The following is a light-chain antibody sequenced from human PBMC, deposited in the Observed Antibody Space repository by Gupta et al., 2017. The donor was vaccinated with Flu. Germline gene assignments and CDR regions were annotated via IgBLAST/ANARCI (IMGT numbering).Light chain of an antibody. J-gene: IGLJ1*01. CDR1: SSNIGSNT. CDR3: AAWDDSLNGHYV. V-gene: IGLV1-44*01. CDR2: GNN. Sequence: QSVLAQPTSASGTPGQRVTISCSGSSSNIGSNTVNWYQQVPGTAPKLLIYGNNQRPSGVPDRFSGSKSGTSASLAISGLQSEDEADYYCAAWDDSLNGHYVFGTGTKVTVL.